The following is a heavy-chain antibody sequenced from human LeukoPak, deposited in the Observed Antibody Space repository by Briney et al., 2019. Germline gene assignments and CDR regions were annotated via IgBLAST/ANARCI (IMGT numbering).Heavy chain of an antibody. Sequence: SETLSLTCAVYGGSFSGYYWSWIRQPPGKGLEWIGEINHSGSTNYNPSLKSRVTISVDTSKNQFSLKLSSVTAADTAVYYCARGWSYYDYWGQGTLVTVSS. D-gene: IGHD2-8*01. CDR2: INHSGST. CDR3: ARGWSYYDY. J-gene: IGHJ4*02. CDR1: GGSFSGYY. V-gene: IGHV4-34*01.